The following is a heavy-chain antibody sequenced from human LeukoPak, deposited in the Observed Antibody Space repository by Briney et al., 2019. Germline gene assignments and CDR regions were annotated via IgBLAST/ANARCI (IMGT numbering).Heavy chain of an antibody. CDR1: GGSFSGYY. V-gene: IGHV4-59*01. J-gene: IGHJ6*02. CDR3: ARHWRYSSGWYEGRMDA. Sequence: SETLSLTCAVYGGSFSGYYWSWIRQPPGKGLEWIGYIYYSGSTNYNPSLKSRVTISVDASKNQFSLKLSSVTAADTAVYYCARHWRYSSGWYEGRMDAWGQGTTVTVSS. CDR2: IYYSGST. D-gene: IGHD6-19*01.